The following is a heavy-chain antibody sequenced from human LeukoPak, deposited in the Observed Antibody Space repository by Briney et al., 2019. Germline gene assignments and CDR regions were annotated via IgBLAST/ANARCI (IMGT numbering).Heavy chain of an antibody. V-gene: IGHV3-74*01. CDR1: GFPFSSYW. CDR2: IKSDGSST. D-gene: IGHD1-26*01. Sequence: PGGSLRLSCAASGFPFSSYWMHWVRQAPGKGLVWVSRIKSDGSSTSYADSVKGRFTISRDNAKNTVYLQMNSLRAEDTALYYCAKPTSWELLGYYFDYWGQGTLVTVSS. J-gene: IGHJ4*02. CDR3: AKPTSWELLGYYFDY.